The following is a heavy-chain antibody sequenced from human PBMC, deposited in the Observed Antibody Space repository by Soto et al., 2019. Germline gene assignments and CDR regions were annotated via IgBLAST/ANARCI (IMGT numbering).Heavy chain of an antibody. J-gene: IGHJ6*02. CDR3: ARGAGYYDSSGYLASYYYGMDV. V-gene: IGHV1-18*01. D-gene: IGHD3-22*01. CDR2: ISAYNGNR. Sequence: ASVKVSCKASGYPFSSFGISWVRQAPGQRLEWMGWISAYNGNRNYAQKFQGRVTMTRNTSISTAYMELSSLRSEDTAVYYCARGAGYYDSSGYLASYYYGMDVWGQGTTVTVSS. CDR1: GYPFSSFG.